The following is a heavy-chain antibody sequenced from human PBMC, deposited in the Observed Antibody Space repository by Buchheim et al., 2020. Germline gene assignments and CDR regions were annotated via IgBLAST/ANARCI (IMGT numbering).Heavy chain of an antibody. J-gene: IGHJ4*02. V-gene: IGHV4-59*01. D-gene: IGHD2-21*01. CDR2: VYYTGSP. CDR1: GDSINNYY. Sequence: QVQLWESGPGLVKPSETLSLTCTVSGDSINNYYWSWIRQSPGKGLEWIGYVYYTGSPIYNPSLTSRVNILVDRSRNQLSLRLASVTAADTAVYYCGRLLAAGTFVVEHWGQGTL. CDR3: GRLLAAGTFVVEH.